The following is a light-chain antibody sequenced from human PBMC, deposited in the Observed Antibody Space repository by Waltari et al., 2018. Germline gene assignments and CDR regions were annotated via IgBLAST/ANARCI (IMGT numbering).Light chain of an antibody. J-gene: IGLJ2*01. CDR2: DVY. CDR1: GSDVGGYYY. Sequence: QSALTQPASVSGSPGQAIIISCTGTGSDVGGYYYVSWYQQYPGKAPRLIIYDVYNRPSGVSNRFAGSKADKTASLTIAGLQAEDESVYYCSSYTSSGVVFGGGTKLTVL. CDR3: SSYTSSGVV. V-gene: IGLV2-14*01.